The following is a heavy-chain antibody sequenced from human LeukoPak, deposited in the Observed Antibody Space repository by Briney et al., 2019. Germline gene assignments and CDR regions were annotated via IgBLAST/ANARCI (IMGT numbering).Heavy chain of an antibody. CDR1: GFTVSSNY. Sequence: GGSLSLSCAASGFTVSSNYMSWVRQAPGNGLEWISVIYSSGRTYYADSVKGRFTISRDNSKNTLYLQMNSLRAEDTAVYYCARQVHSGYDATHFDSWGQGTLVTVSS. V-gene: IGHV3-53*01. CDR2: IYSSGRT. J-gene: IGHJ4*02. CDR3: ARQVHSGYDATHFDS. D-gene: IGHD5-12*01.